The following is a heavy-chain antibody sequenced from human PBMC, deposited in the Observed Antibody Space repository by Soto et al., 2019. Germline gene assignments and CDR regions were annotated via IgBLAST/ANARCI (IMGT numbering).Heavy chain of an antibody. CDR1: GFIFTSSA. CDR3: AAPWLDYDSSGYYP. J-gene: IGHJ5*02. Sequence: ASVKDSCKASGFIFTSSAVQGVRQARGQLLEWIGWIVVSSGNTNYAQKFQERATITRDMSTSTADMVLNSLRSEDTSVYYCAAPWLDYDSSGYYPWGQGTLVTVSS. CDR2: IVVSSGNT. V-gene: IGHV1-58*01. D-gene: IGHD3-22*01.